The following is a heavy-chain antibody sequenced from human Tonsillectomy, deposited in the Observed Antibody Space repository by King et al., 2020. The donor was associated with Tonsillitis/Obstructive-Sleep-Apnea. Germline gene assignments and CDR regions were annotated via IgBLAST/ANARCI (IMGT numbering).Heavy chain of an antibody. V-gene: IGHV5-51*03. Sequence: DVQLVESGAEVKKPGESLKISCKGSGYSFTDYWIGWVRQMPGKGLEWMGIIYPGDSDTRYSPSFQGQVTLSADTSISTAYLQWSSLKASDTAMYYCARGDDTSAYYHQSFEYWGQGTLVTVSS. CDR2: IYPGDSDT. CDR1: GYSFTDYW. D-gene: IGHD3-22*01. CDR3: ARGDDTSAYYHQSFEY. J-gene: IGHJ4*02.